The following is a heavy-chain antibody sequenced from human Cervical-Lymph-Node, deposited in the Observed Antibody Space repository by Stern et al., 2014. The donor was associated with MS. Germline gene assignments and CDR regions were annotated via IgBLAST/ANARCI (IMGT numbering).Heavy chain of an antibody. CDR3: TRSPGIAVAAPFYFFDY. D-gene: IGHD6-19*01. Sequence: MQLVESGAEVKKPGASVKVSCEAPGYTFATYYIHWVRQAPGQGLEWMGLIHPSGAGTTYAQRFQDRVTMTGDTSTTTVYMELSSLRSEDTAVYYCTRSPGIAVAAPFYFFDYWGQGTLVTVSS. CDR1: GYTFATYY. J-gene: IGHJ4*02. CDR2: IHPSGAGT. V-gene: IGHV1-46*03.